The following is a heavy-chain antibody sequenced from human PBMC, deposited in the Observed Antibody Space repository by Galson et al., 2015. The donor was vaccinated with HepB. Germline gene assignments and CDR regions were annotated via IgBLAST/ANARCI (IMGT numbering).Heavy chain of an antibody. CDR3: AKDLNDIVVVPAAMPGGV. J-gene: IGHJ6*02. CDR1: GFTFSSYG. Sequence: SLRLSCAASGFTFSSYGVHWVRQAPGKGLEWVAVIWYDGSNKYYADSVKGRFTISRDNSKNTLYLQMNSLRAEDTAVYYCAKDLNDIVVVPAAMPGGVWGQGATVTVSS. D-gene: IGHD2-2*01. CDR2: IWYDGSNK. V-gene: IGHV3-33*06.